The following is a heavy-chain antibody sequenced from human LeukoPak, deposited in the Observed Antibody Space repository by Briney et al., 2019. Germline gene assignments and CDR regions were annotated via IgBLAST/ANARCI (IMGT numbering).Heavy chain of an antibody. V-gene: IGHV4-61*05. D-gene: IGHD1-26*01. CDR1: GGSISSSSYY. CDR3: ARAIVGATHLDY. J-gene: IGHJ4*02. CDR2: IYYSGST. Sequence: SETLSLTCTVSGGSISSSSYYWGWIRHPPGKGLEWVGYIYYSGSTNYNPSLKSRVTISVDTSKNQFSLKLSSVTAADTAVYFCARAIVGATHLDYWGQGTLVTVSS.